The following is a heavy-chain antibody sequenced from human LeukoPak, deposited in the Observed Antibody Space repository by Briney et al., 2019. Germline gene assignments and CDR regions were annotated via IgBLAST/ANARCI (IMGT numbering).Heavy chain of an antibody. CDR3: ARAYSSSWTGDY. CDR2: IYHTGST. CDR1: GGSISSGGYY. Sequence: PSETLSLTCTVSGGSISSGGYYWSWIRQPPGKGLEWIGNIYHTGSTYYNPSLKSRVTISVDTSKNQFSLKLNSVTAADTAVYYCARAYSSSWTGDYWGQGSLVTVSS. D-gene: IGHD6-13*01. V-gene: IGHV4-39*07. J-gene: IGHJ4*02.